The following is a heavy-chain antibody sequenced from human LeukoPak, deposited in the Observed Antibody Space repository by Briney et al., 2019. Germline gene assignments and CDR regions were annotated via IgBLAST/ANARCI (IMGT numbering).Heavy chain of an antibody. D-gene: IGHD6-13*01. J-gene: IGHJ4*02. CDR2: ISSSSSYI. Sequence: GGSLRLSCAASGFTFSSYSMNWVRQAPGKGLEWVSSISSSSSYIYYADSVKGRFTISRDNAKNSLYLQMNSLRAEDTAVYYCATAPGIAAAVVYWGQGTLVTVSP. CDR1: GFTFSSYS. CDR3: ATAPGIAAAVVY. V-gene: IGHV3-21*01.